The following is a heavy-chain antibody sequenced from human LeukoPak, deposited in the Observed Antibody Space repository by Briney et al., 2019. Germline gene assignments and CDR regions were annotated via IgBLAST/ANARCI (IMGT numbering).Heavy chain of an antibody. CDR3: AKGSWQLVLFDY. CDR2: ISGSGGST. V-gene: IGHV3-23*01. CDR1: GFTFSSYA. D-gene: IGHD6-13*01. J-gene: IGHJ4*02. Sequence: AGGSLRLSCAASGFTFSSYAMSWVRQAPGKGLEWVSAISGSGGSTYYADSVKGRFTISRDNSKNTLYLQMNSLRAEDTAVYYCAKGSWQLVLFDYWGQGTLVTVSS.